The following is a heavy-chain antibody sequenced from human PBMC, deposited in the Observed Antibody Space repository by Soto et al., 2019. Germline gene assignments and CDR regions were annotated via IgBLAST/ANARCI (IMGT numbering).Heavy chain of an antibody. Sequence: ASETLSLTCTVSGGSISSYYWSWIRQPAGKGLEWIARIYTSGSTNYNPSLKSRVTMSVDTSKNQFSLKLSSVTAADTAVYYCARDAAGSDYYYYYGMDVWGQGTTVTVSS. CDR3: ARDAAGSDYYYYYGMDV. V-gene: IGHV4-4*07. CDR2: IYTSGST. CDR1: GGSISSYY. J-gene: IGHJ6*02. D-gene: IGHD6-25*01.